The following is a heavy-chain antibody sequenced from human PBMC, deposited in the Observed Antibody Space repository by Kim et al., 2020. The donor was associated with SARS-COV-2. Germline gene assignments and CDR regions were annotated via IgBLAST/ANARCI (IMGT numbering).Heavy chain of an antibody. CDR2: ISAYDGDT. D-gene: IGHD6-19*01. J-gene: IGHJ6*02. CDR1: GYTFISNG. CDR3: AREMGRVLGVGGIVLDV. Sequence: ASVKVSCKASGYTFISNGISWVRQAPGQGLEWLGWISAYDGDTNYAQKFQDRVTMTTDTSTRTAYMELRSLRSDDTAVYYCAREMGRVLGVGGIVLDVLGQGTTVIVSS. V-gene: IGHV1-18*01.